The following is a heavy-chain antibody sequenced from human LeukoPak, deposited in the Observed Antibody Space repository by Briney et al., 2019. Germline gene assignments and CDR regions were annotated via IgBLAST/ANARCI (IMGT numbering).Heavy chain of an antibody. Sequence: GGSLRLSCAASEFTFSSYAMHWVRQAPGKGLEWVAAISFDGNNEYYADSVKGRFTISRDNSKNTLYLQMNSLRAEDTAIYYCAREAVPGGRGDTFDIWGQGTMVTVSS. CDR3: AREAVPGGRGDTFDI. D-gene: IGHD6-19*01. CDR1: EFTFSSYA. J-gene: IGHJ3*02. CDR2: ISFDGNNE. V-gene: IGHV3-30-3*01.